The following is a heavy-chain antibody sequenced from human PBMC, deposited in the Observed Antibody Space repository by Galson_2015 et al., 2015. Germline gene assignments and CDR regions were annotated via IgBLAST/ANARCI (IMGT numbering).Heavy chain of an antibody. CDR1: GFTFSSYG. J-gene: IGHJ3*01. CDR3: AKLSWAGSGGYLGDAFDF. Sequence: SLRLSCAASGFTFSSYGMHWVRQAPGKGLEWVAVISYDGSNKYYADSVKGRFTISRDNSKNTLYLQMNSLRAEDTAVYYCAKLSWAGSGGYLGDAFDFWGQGTMVTVSS. CDR2: ISYDGSNK. V-gene: IGHV3-30*18. D-gene: IGHD3-10*01.